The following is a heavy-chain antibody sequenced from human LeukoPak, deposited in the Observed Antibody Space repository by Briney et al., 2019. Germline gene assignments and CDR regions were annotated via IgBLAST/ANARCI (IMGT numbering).Heavy chain of an antibody. CDR3: AREGMGVGATSDY. V-gene: IGHV3-48*01. CDR2: ISSSSRTI. CDR1: GFIFTDYN. Sequence: GGSLRLSCAASGFIFTDYNMNWVRHAPGKGLEWISYISSSSRTIYYADSVKGRFAISRDNAKNSVYLQLNNLRADDTAVYYCAREGMGVGATSDYWGQGALVTVSS. D-gene: IGHD1-26*01. J-gene: IGHJ4*02.